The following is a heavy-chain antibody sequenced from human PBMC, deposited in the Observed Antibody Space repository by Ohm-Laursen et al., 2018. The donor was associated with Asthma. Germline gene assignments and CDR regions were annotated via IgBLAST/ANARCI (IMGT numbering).Heavy chain of an antibody. J-gene: IGHJ4*02. CDR1: GFTFSSYG. D-gene: IGHD4-17*01. CDR3: ARDRSTTVTETT. Sequence: SLRLSCAASGFTFSSYGMHWVRQAPGKGLEWVAVISYDGSNKYYADSVKGRFTISRDNSKNSLYLQMNSLRAEDTAVYYCARDRSTTVTETTWGQGTLVTVSS. V-gene: IGHV3-30*03. CDR2: ISYDGSNK.